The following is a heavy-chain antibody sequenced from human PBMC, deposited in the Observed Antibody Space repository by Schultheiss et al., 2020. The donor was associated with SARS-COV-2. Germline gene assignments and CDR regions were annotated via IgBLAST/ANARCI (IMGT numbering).Heavy chain of an antibody. CDR1: GGSVSSGSSY. V-gene: IGHV4-61*01. CDR3: ARIHSSSWFAPFDY. Sequence: SETLSLTCTVTGGSVSSGSSYWSWIRQSPEMGLEWIGNIYYSGSTNYNPSLKSRVTISVDTAKKQFSLKLTSVTAADTAVYYCARIHSSSWFAPFDYWGQGSRDTVAS. D-gene: IGHD6-13*01. J-gene: IGHJ4*02. CDR2: IYYSGST.